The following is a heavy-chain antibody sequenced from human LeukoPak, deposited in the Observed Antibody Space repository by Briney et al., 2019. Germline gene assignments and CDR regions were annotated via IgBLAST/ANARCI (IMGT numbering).Heavy chain of an antibody. D-gene: IGHD3-16*02. CDR3: ARGGYSAGFDI. V-gene: IGHV3-74*01. Sequence: AGGSLRLSCTASGFTLSSYFMHWVRQAPGKGLVWVSRIENDGSTTTYADSVKGRFTISRDNAKNTLYLQMNSLRAEDTAVYYCARGGYSAGFDIWGQRTMVTVSS. J-gene: IGHJ3*02. CDR1: GFTLSSYF. CDR2: IENDGSTT.